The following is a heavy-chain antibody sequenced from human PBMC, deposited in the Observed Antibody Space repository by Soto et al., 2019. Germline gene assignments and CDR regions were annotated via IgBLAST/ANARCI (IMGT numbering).Heavy chain of an antibody. V-gene: IGHV3-11*06. J-gene: IGHJ4*02. CDR2: ISSSSSYT. CDR1: GFTFSDYY. D-gene: IGHD3-3*01. CDR3: ARDYDFWSGYLDY. Sequence: PGGSLRLSCAASGFTFSDYYMSWIRQAPGKGLEWVSYISSSSSYTNYADSVKGRFTISRDNAKNSLYLQMNSLRAEDTAVYYCARDYDFWSGYLDYWGQGXLVTVSS.